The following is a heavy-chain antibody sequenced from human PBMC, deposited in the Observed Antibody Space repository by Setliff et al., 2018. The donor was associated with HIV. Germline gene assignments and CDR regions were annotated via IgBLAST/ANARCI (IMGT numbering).Heavy chain of an antibody. CDR2: IYSTGSGRT. V-gene: IGHV4-39*07. CDR3: ARDVRDYNFWSGYVYGSNGPYMDV. CDR1: GGSVTSSTYY. J-gene: IGHJ6*03. D-gene: IGHD3-3*01. Sequence: PSETLSLTCTVSGGSVTSSTYYWGWIRQPPGKGLEWIGNIYSTGSGRTYYSPSLKSRVTVSVDTSKNQFSLKLSSVTAADTAVYYCARDVRDYNFWSGYVYGSNGPYMDVWGKGTTVTVSS.